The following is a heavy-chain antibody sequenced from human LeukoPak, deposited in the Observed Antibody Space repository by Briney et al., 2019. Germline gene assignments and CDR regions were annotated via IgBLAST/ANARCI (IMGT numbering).Heavy chain of an antibody. Sequence: SETLSLTCTVSGGSISSGGYYWSWIRQHPGKGLEWIGYIYYSGSTCYNPSLKSRVTISVDTSKNQFSLKLSSVTAADTAVYYCAREYVDTAMVGAFDIWGQGTMVTVSS. V-gene: IGHV4-31*03. J-gene: IGHJ3*02. CDR2: IYYSGST. CDR1: GGSISSGGYY. CDR3: AREYVDTAMVGAFDI. D-gene: IGHD5-18*01.